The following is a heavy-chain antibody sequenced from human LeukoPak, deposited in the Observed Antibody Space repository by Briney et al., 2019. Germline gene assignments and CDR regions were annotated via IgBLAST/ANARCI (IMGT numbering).Heavy chain of an antibody. J-gene: IGHJ6*02. CDR2: INPSGGST. D-gene: IGHD4-17*01. Sequence: GASVKVSCKASGYTFTSYYMHWVRQAPGQGLEWMGIINPSGGSTSYAQKFQGRVTMTRDTSTSTVYMELNSLRAEDTAVYYCARDGPRRFLRAYYGMDVWGQGTTVTVSS. CDR1: GYTFTSYY. CDR3: ARDGPRRFLRAYYGMDV. V-gene: IGHV1-46*01.